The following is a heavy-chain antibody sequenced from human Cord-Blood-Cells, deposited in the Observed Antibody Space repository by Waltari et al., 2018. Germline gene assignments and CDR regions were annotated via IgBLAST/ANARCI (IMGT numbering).Heavy chain of an antibody. CDR2: INHSGST. Sequence: QVQLQQWGAGLLKPSETLSLTCAVYGGSFSGYYWSWIRQPPGKGLEWIGEINHSGSTNYNPSLKSRVTRSVDTSKNQFSLKLSSVTAADTAVYYCARHPYYGSGSYYNYFDYWGQGTLVTVSS. J-gene: IGHJ4*02. CDR1: GGSFSGYY. D-gene: IGHD3-10*01. V-gene: IGHV4-34*01. CDR3: ARHPYYGSGSYYNYFDY.